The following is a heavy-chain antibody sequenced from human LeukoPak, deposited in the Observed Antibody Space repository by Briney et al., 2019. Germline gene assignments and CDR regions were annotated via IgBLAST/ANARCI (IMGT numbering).Heavy chain of an antibody. CDR1: GGSFSGYY. V-gene: IGHV4-34*01. CDR2: INHSGST. Sequence: SETLSLTCAVYGGSFSGYYWSWIRQPPGKGLEWIGEINHSGSTNYNPSLKSRVTISVDTSKNQFSLKLSSVTAADTAVYYCARGSEDDWNDLLWAFDIWGQGTMVTVSS. D-gene: IGHD1-1*01. J-gene: IGHJ3*02. CDR3: ARGSEDDWNDLLWAFDI.